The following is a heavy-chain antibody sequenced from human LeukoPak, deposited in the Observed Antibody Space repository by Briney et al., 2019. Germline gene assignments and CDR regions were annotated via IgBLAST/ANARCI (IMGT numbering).Heavy chain of an antibody. CDR3: PRVYSSSSGKGMDV. V-gene: IGHV3-48*03. CDR1: GFTFSNYE. D-gene: IGHD6-6*01. Sequence: GGSLRLSCAASGFTFSNYEMNWVRQAPGKGLEWVSYISSSGSTIYYADSVKGRFTISRDNAKNSLYLQMNSLRAEDTAVYFFPRVYSSSSGKGMDVWGQGTTVTVSS. J-gene: IGHJ6*02. CDR2: ISSSGSTI.